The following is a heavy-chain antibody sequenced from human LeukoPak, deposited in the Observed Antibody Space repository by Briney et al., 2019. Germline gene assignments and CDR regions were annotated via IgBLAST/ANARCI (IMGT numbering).Heavy chain of an antibody. Sequence: GGSLRLSCAALGFTVSNNYLSWVRLAPGKGLEWVSFVYDGGTTVYADSVKGRFTISRDNSKNTLYLEMNSLRAEDTAVYYCARWYCSSAYCYYDYWGQGTLVTVSS. CDR3: ARWYCSSAYCYYDY. CDR1: GFTVSNNY. CDR2: VYDGGTT. D-gene: IGHD2-2*01. J-gene: IGHJ4*02. V-gene: IGHV3-53*01.